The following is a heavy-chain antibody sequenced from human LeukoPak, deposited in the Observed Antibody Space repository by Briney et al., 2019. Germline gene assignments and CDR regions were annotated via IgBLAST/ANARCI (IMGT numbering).Heavy chain of an antibody. CDR2: ISYDGSNK. V-gene: IGHV3-30*03. CDR3: ASHRGDYATGYFDY. Sequence: PGRSLRLSCVASGLTFRNYGMHWVRQAPGKGLEWVAIISYDGSNKYYADSVRGRFTISKDNSQNTPYLQMNSLRAEDTAVYYCASHRGDYATGYFDYWGQGTLVTVSS. CDR1: GLTFRNYG. D-gene: IGHD1-1*01. J-gene: IGHJ4*02.